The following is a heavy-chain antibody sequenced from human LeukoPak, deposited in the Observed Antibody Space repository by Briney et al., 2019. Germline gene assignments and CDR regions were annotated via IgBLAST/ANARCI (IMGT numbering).Heavy chain of an antibody. D-gene: IGHD4-17*01. J-gene: IGHJ3*01. CDR3: ARERNYGDYGNAFDV. CDR1: GYTFTGYY. CDR2: INPKRGVT. Sequence: ASVKVSCKASGYTFTGYYIHWMRQAPGQGLEWMGWINPKRGVTTYAQKFQGRVTMTRDTSITTAYMELTRLRSDDTTIYYCARERNYGDYGNAFDVWGQETKVTVSS. V-gene: IGHV1-2*02.